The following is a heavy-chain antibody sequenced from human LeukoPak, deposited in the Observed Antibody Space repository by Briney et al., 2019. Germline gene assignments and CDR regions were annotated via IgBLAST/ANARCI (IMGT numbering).Heavy chain of an antibody. Sequence: SETLSLTCTVSGGSISSYYWSWIRQPAGKGLEWIGRIYTSGSTNYNPSLKSRVTMSVDTSKNQFSLKLSSVTAADTAVYYRARDSRAVTIGNYYYYMDVWGKGTTVTVSS. V-gene: IGHV4-4*07. CDR3: ARDSRAVTIGNYYYYMDV. J-gene: IGHJ6*03. D-gene: IGHD4-11*01. CDR2: IYTSGST. CDR1: GGSISSYY.